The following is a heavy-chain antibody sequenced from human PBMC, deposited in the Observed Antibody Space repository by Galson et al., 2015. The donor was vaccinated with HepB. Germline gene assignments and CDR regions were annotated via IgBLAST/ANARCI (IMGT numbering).Heavy chain of an antibody. CDR1: GFTFSDYY. V-gene: IGHV3-11*06. Sequence: SLRLSCAASGFTFSDYYMTWIRQVPGKGLEWISYISANTIYTNYAASVKGRFTISRDNVKNSVFLQRNSLRAEDAALYYCARVAHSDYGDHAHFDFWGRGTLVTVSS. CDR2: ISANTIYT. D-gene: IGHD4-17*01. CDR3: ARVAHSDYGDHAHFDF. J-gene: IGHJ4*02.